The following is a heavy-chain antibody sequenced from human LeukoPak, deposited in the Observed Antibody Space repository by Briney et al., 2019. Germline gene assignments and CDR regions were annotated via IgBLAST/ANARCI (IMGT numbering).Heavy chain of an antibody. Sequence: GGSLRLSCIASGFTFSSCAMTCVRQAPGKGLEWVSHINSDGDNAYYADSVKGRFAISRDNSKNTLYLQMNSLRAQDTALYYCARRGKAFDFWGQGTMVTVSS. CDR1: GFTFSSCA. CDR2: INSDGDNA. J-gene: IGHJ3*01. D-gene: IGHD3-16*01. CDR3: ARRGKAFDF. V-gene: IGHV3-23*01.